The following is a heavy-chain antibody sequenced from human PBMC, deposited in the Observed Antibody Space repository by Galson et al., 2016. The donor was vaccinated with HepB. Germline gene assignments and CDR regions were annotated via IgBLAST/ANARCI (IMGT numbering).Heavy chain of an antibody. CDR3: ARQRGLLYFGELLGDAFDI. CDR1: GGSISSGDYY. Sequence: TLSLTCTVSGGSISSGDYYWSWIRQPPGKGLEWIGYISYSGSTSYNPSLTSRLTISVETSKNRFSLKLSSVTAADTAVYYCARQRGLLYFGELLGDAFDIWGQGTMVTVSS. V-gene: IGHV4-30-4*01. D-gene: IGHD3-10*01. J-gene: IGHJ3*02. CDR2: ISYSGST.